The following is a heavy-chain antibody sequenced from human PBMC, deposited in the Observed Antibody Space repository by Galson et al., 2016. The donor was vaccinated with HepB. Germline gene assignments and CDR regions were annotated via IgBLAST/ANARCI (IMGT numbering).Heavy chain of an antibody. V-gene: IGHV4-39*01. CDR2: IYYSGST. J-gene: IGHJ1*01. Sequence: LEWIGSIYYSGSTFYNLSLKSRVTISVDTSKNQFSLKLSSVTAADTAVYYCFQYGSGSYYNAPAVQHWGQGTLVTVSS. D-gene: IGHD3-10*01. CDR3: FQYGSGSYYNAPAVQH.